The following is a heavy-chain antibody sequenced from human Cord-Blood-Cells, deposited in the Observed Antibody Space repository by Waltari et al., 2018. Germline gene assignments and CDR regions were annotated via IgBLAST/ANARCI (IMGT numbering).Heavy chain of an antibody. CDR1: GGTFSRYA. J-gene: IGHJ5*02. D-gene: IGHD4-4*01. CDR2: IIPILGIA. Sequence: QVQLVQSGAEVKKPGSSVKVSCKASGGTFSRYAISWVRQALGKGLEWMGRIIPILGIANYAQKFQGRVTITADKSTSTAYMELSSLRSEDTAVYYCAREKATVTTGAVYNWFDPWGQGTLVTVSS. V-gene: IGHV1-69*09. CDR3: AREKATVTTGAVYNWFDP.